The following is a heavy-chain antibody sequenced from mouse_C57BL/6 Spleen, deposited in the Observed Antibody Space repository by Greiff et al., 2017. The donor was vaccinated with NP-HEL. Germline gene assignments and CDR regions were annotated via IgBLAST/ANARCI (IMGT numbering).Heavy chain of an antibody. J-gene: IGHJ4*01. CDR3: ATTVPHYYAMDY. Sequence: VQLQQSGPELVKPGASVKISCKASGYAFSSSWMNWVKQRPGKGLEWIGRIYPGDGDTNYNGKFKGKATLTADKSSSTAYMQLSSLTSEDAAVYFGATTVPHYYAMDYWGQGTSVTVSS. CDR2: IYPGDGDT. CDR1: GYAFSSSW. D-gene: IGHD1-1*01. V-gene: IGHV1-82*01.